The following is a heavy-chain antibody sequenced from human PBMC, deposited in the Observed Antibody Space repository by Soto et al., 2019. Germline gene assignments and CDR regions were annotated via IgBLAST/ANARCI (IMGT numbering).Heavy chain of an antibody. CDR2: INHSGRT. V-gene: IGHV4-34*01. J-gene: IGHJ4*02. D-gene: IGHD2-21*01. Sequence: SETLSLTCAVYGGSFSDYYWSWIRQPPGEGLEWIGDINHSGRTNYNPSLKSRVTISVDTSQNQFSLKLSSVTAADTAVYYCARPGGKSCCYSWEIWGQGTQVTV. CDR1: GGSFSDYY. CDR3: ARPGGKSCCYSWEI.